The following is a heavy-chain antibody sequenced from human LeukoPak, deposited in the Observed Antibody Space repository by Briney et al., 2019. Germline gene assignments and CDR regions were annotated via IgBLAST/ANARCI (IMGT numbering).Heavy chain of an antibody. V-gene: IGHV1-2*06. D-gene: IGHD4-23*01. Sequence: ASVKVSCKASGYTFTGYYMHWVRQAPGQGLEWMGRINPNSGGTNYAQKFQDRVTMTRDTSISTAYMELSRLRSDDTAVYYCARRGNSEVYFDYWGQGTLVTVSS. J-gene: IGHJ4*02. CDR2: INPNSGGT. CDR1: GYTFTGYY. CDR3: ARRGNSEVYFDY.